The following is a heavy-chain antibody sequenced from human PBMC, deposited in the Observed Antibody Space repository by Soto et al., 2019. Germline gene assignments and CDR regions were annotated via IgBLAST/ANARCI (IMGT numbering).Heavy chain of an antibody. CDR2: ISNSGGST. CDR1: GFTFSSSA. CDR3: AKGCCGDCYSGGQY. V-gene: IGHV3-23*01. D-gene: IGHD2-21*02. Sequence: EVQLLESGRGLVQPGGSLRLSCAASGFTFSSSAMSWVRQAPGKGLEWVSSISNSGGSTYYADSVKGRFTISRDNSKNQLYLQMNRPPAEDQAGYYCAKGCCGDCYSGGQYWGQGTLVTVSS. J-gene: IGHJ4*02.